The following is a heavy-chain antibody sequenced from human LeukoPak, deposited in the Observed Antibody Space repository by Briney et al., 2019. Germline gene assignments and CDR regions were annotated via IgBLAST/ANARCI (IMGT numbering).Heavy chain of an antibody. V-gene: IGHV1-2*02. CDR2: INPNSGGT. Sequence: GASVKVSCKASGYTFTGYYMHWVRQAPGQGLEWMGWINPNSGGTNYAQKFQGRVTMTRDMSTSTVYMELSSLRSEDTAVYYCATSKFLEWYDYWGQGTLVTVSS. D-gene: IGHD3-3*01. CDR3: ATSKFLEWYDY. J-gene: IGHJ4*02. CDR1: GYTFTGYY.